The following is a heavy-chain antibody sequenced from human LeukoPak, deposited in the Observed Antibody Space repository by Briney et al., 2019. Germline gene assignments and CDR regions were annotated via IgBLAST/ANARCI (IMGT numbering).Heavy chain of an antibody. CDR1: GFTFSSYG. V-gene: IGHV3-30*02. Sequence: PGGSLRPSCAASGFTFSSYGMHWVRQAPGKGLEWVAFIRYDGSNKYYADSVKGRSTISRDNSKNTLYLQMNSLRADDTAVYYCAREEGYIYGLLDYWGQGTLVTVSS. CDR3: AREEGYIYGLLDY. D-gene: IGHD5-18*01. J-gene: IGHJ4*02. CDR2: IRYDGSNK.